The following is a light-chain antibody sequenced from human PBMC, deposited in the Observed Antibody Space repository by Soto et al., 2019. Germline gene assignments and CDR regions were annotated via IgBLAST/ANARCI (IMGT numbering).Light chain of an antibody. CDR1: QSIYSH. J-gene: IGKJ4*01. V-gene: IGKV1-39*01. CDR3: QQSSTALT. Sequence: DIQMTQSPSSLSASVGDTVTITCRASQSIYSHLNWYQHKPGKVPNLLIYAASTLQSGVPSRFSGSGSGTDFTLTITSLQPEDSATYYCQQSSTALTFGGGTKLEMK. CDR2: AAS.